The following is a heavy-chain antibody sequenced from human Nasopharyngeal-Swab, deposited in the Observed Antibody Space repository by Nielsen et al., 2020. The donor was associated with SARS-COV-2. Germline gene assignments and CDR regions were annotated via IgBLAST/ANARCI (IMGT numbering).Heavy chain of an antibody. CDR3: ARAGAAAPGVYYGMDV. CDR2: MNPNSGNT. CDR1: GYTFTSYD. J-gene: IGHJ6*02. Sequence: ASVKVSCKASGYTFTSYDINWVRQATGQGLEWMGWMNPNSGNTGYAQKFQGRVTMTRNTSKSTAYMELSSLRSEDTAVYYCARAGAAAPGVYYGMDVWGQGTTVTVSS. V-gene: IGHV1-8*01. D-gene: IGHD6-13*01.